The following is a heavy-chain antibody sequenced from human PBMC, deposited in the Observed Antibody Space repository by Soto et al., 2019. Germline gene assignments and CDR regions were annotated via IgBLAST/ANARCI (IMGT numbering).Heavy chain of an antibody. V-gene: IGHV6-1*01. J-gene: IGHJ4*02. Sequence: SQTLSLTCAISGDSVSSNSAAWNWIRQSPSRGLEWLGRTYYRSKWYNDYTVSVKSRITINPDTSKNQFSLQLNSVTPDDTAVYYCARSLNSWLFLPHTPFDYWGQGTLVTVSS. D-gene: IGHD3-22*01. CDR3: ARSLNSWLFLPHTPFDY. CDR2: TYYRSKWYN. CDR1: GDSVSSNSAA.